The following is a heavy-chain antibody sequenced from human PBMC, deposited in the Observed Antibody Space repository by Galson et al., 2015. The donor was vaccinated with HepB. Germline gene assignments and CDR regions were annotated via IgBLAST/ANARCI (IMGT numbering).Heavy chain of an antibody. D-gene: IGHD3-10*01. CDR2: ISYSGST. J-gene: IGHJ6*02. CDR1: GGSISSGDYY. Sequence: TLSLTCTVSGGSISSGDYYWSWIRQSTGRGLEWIGYISYSGSTFSNPSLKSRITISVDTSKNQFSLKLSSVTAADTAVYYCARDNFRGYGMDVWGQGTTVTVSS. CDR3: ARDNFRGYGMDV. V-gene: IGHV4-30-4*01.